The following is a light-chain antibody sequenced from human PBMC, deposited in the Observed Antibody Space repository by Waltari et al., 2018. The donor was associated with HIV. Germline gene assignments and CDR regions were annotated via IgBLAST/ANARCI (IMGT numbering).Light chain of an antibody. CDR2: GKY. CDR1: SSNIRRNT. CDR3: ASWDDSLNGPV. J-gene: IGLJ2*01. V-gene: IGLV1-44*01. Sequence: QSVLTQPPSTSGTPGPRVTISCSGISSNIRRNTVSWFQPLPGKAPKVLIYGKYQRPSGVPDRFSGSKSGTSASLAIGGLQSEDEADYYCASWDDSLNGPVFGGGTTLTVL.